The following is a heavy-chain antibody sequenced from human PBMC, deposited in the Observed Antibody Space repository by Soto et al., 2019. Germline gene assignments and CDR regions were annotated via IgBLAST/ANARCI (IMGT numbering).Heavy chain of an antibody. CDR1: GYSFTSYY. J-gene: IGHJ4*02. Sequence: ASVKVSCKASGYSFTSYYLHWLRQAPGQGLEWMGIINPSGGSTTYAQKFQGRVTMTRDTSTSTIYMELSSLRYEDKAVYYCERDVSFKFDYWGQGTLVTVSS. CDR3: ERDVSFKFDY. V-gene: IGHV1-46*01. CDR2: INPSGGST.